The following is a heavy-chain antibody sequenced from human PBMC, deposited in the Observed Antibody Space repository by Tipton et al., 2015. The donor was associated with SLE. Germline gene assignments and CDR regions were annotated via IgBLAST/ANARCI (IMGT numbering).Heavy chain of an antibody. CDR3: ARDYITGTGYFDF. V-gene: IGHV1-18*01. J-gene: IGHJ4*02. D-gene: IGHD1-7*01. CDR1: GYTFTTYG. CDR2: VSPYNGNT. Sequence: QSGAEVKKPGASVKVSCKASGYTFTTYGISWVRQAPGQGLEWMGWVSPYNGNTNYVQNFQGRVTMTTDTSTSTAYMELRSLRSDDTVVYYCARDYITGTGYFDFWGQGTLVTVSS.